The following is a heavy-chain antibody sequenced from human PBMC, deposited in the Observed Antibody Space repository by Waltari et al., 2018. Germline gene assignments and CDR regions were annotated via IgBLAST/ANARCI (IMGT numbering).Heavy chain of an antibody. CDR1: GFTVSSNW. CDR2: IKQDGSEE. J-gene: IGHJ5*02. V-gene: IGHV3-7*02. CDR3: ARAYH. Sequence: EVQLVESGGGLVQPGGSLRLSCAASGFTVSSNWMSWVRQAPGKGLEWVASIKQDGSEEYYVDSVKGRFTISRDNAKNSLYLQMNNLRVEDTAIYYCARAYHWGQGTLVTVSS.